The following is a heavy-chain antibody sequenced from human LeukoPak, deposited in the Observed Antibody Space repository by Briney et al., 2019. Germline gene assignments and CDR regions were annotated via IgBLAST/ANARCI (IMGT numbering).Heavy chain of an antibody. CDR1: GYTLTELS. Sequence: ASVKVSCKVSGYTLTELSMHWVRQAPGKGLEWMGGFDPEDGETIYAQKSQGRVTMTEDTSTDTAYMELSSLRSEDTAVYYCATARMVRGEDGMDVWGKGTTVTVSS. CDR3: ATARMVRGEDGMDV. CDR2: FDPEDGET. J-gene: IGHJ6*04. V-gene: IGHV1-24*01. D-gene: IGHD3-10*01.